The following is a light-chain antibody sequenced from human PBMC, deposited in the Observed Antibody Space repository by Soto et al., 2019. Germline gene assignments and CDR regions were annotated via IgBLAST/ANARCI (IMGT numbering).Light chain of an antibody. CDR3: QQYNDWLRT. V-gene: IGKV3-15*01. CDR1: QSVSYS. J-gene: IGKJ1*01. Sequence: EVGMTQSPATLSVSPGERATLSCRASQSVSYSLAWYQQKPGQAPRLLIYAASTRATGIPARFSGSGSGTEFTLTISSLQSEDFAVYYCQQYNDWLRTVGQGTKV. CDR2: AAS.